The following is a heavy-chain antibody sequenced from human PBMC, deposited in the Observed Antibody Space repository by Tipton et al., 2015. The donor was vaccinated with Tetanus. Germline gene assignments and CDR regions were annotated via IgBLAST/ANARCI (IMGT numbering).Heavy chain of an antibody. D-gene: IGHD5-18*01. V-gene: IGHV4-61*08. CDR2: IYYSGST. J-gene: IGHJ4*02. CDR1: GGSISSGGYY. CDR3: ASGGYSYGYEV. Sequence: TLSLTCTVSGGSISSGGYYWSWIRQPPGKGLEWIGYIYYSGSTNYNPFLKSRVTISVDTSKNQFSLKLSSVTAADTAVYYCASGGYSYGYEVWGQGTLVTVSS.